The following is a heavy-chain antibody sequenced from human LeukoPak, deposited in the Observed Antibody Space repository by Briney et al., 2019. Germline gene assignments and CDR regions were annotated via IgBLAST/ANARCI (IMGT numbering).Heavy chain of an antibody. CDR3: ARLPGATSNVDY. V-gene: IGHV4-59*08. J-gene: IGHJ4*02. CDR1: GGSISSYF. CDR2: IYYSGST. D-gene: IGHD1-26*01. Sequence: NSSETLSLTCTVSGGSISSYFWSWIRQPPGKGLEWIGYIYYSGSTNYSPSLKSRVTISVDTSKNQFSLKLSSVTAADTAVYYCARLPGATSNVDYWGQGTLVTVSS.